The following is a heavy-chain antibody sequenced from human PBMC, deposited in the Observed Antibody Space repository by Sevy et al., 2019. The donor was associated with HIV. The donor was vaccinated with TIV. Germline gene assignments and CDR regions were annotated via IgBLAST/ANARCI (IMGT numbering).Heavy chain of an antibody. CDR2: ISSNGLST. J-gene: IGHJ4*02. D-gene: IGHD3-3*01. Sequence: GGSLILSCAVSGFRFDYYAMTWVRQALGKGLEWVSTISSNGLSTYYTDSVKGRFTIFRDNFKNTLYLQMNSLRVEDTAVYFCAKDVPRDFWSAYSPGYFDYWGQGSLVTVSS. V-gene: IGHV3-23*01. CDR3: AKDVPRDFWSAYSPGYFDY. CDR1: GFRFDYYA.